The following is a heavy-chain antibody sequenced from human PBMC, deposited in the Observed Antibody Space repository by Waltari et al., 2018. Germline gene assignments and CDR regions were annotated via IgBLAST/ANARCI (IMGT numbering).Heavy chain of an antibody. J-gene: IGHJ6*02. CDR3: VRLEDCSGPGGNCYSGDSFALDV. CDR2: INHAGNR. D-gene: IGHD2-8*02. V-gene: IGHV4-34*02. Sequence: QVQLQQWRAGLLQPSETLSLPCAVYVGSFSAYYWGWIRQSPGKGLEWIGEINHAGNRNYNPSLRSRVTMLVDTSRSQFSLKLSSMTAADTALYYCVRLEDCSGPGGNCYSGDSFALDVWGQGTTVTVS. CDR1: VGSFSAYY.